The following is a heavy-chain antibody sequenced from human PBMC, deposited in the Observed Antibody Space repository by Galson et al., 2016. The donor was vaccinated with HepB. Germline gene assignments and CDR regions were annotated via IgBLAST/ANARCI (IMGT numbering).Heavy chain of an antibody. CDR3: TRVGYRLWFGAPIKDYGMDV. D-gene: IGHD3-10*01. V-gene: IGHV3-73*01. Sequence: SLRLSCAASGFTFSDSAMHWVRQASGKSLEWVGRIRSKSNNYANAYAASVKGRFTISRDDSKRMAFLQMNSLKTEDTAVYYCTRVGYRLWFGAPIKDYGMDVWGQGTTVTVSS. CDR2: IRSKSNNYAN. CDR1: GFTFSDSA. J-gene: IGHJ6*02.